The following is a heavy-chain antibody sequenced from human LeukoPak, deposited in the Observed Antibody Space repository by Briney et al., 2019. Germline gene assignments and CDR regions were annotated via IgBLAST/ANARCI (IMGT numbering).Heavy chain of an antibody. V-gene: IGHV1-18*01. J-gene: IGHJ6*02. D-gene: IGHD2-2*01. CDR2: ISAYNGNT. CDR3: ARDSGPKIVVVPAARQDYYYYGMDV. Sequence: ASVKVSCKASGYTFTSYGISWVRQAPGQGLEWMGWISAYNGNTNYAQKLQGRVTMTTDTSTSTAYMELRSLRSDDTAVYYCARDSGPKIVVVPAARQDYYYYGMDVWGQGTTVTVSS. CDR1: GYTFTSYG.